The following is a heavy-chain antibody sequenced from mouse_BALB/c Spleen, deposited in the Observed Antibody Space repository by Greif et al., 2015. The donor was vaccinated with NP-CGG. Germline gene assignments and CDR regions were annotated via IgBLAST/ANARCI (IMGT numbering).Heavy chain of an antibody. Sequence: EVKLAESGGGLVKPGGSLKLSCAASGFAFSSYDMSWVRQTPEKRLEWVAYISSGGGSTYYPDTVKGRFTISRDNAKNTLYLQMSSLKSEDTAMYYCARYDGYYYYAMDYWGQGTSVTVSS. J-gene: IGHJ4*01. CDR1: GFAFSSYD. V-gene: IGHV5-12-1*01. CDR2: ISSGGGST. CDR3: ARYDGYYYYAMDY. D-gene: IGHD2-3*01.